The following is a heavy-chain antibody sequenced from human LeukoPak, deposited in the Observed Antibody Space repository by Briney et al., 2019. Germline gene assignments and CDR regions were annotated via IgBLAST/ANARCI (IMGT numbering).Heavy chain of an antibody. V-gene: IGHV3-66*01. J-gene: IGHJ4*02. Sequence: GGSLRLSCAASGFTVSSSYMNWVRQAPGKGLEWVSLIFSGGGTYYADSVKGRFTISRDNAKNSLYLQMNSLRDEDTAVYYCARVRGVTLSYHYCDYWGQGTLVTVSS. D-gene: IGHD3-10*01. CDR3: ARVRGVTLSYHYCDY. CDR1: GFTVSSSY. CDR2: IFSGGGT.